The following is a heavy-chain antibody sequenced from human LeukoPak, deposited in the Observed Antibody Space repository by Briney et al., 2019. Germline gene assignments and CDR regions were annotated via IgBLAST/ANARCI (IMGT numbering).Heavy chain of an antibody. V-gene: IGHV3-72*01. Sequence: GGSLRLSCAASGFTFSDHYMDWVRQAPGKGLEWVGRCRNKSNSYTTEYAASVEGRFTISRDDSKNSLYLQMNSLKAEDTAVYYCAGEAGSYGPVVYWGQGTLVTVSS. D-gene: IGHD3-10*01. J-gene: IGHJ4*02. CDR1: GFTFSDHY. CDR3: AGEAGSYGPVVY. CDR2: CRNKSNSYTT.